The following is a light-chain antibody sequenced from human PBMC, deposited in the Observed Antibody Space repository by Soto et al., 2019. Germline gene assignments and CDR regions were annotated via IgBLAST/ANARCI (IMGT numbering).Light chain of an antibody. CDR3: LHFNSFSRT. J-gene: IGKJ1*01. CDR2: DAS. V-gene: IGKV1-5*01. CDR1: QSISNR. Sequence: EIQMPQSPATLSASVPDGVTITGRASQSISNRLAWYQQKPGEAPKYLIYDASTLDSGAPSRFSGSGSGTEFTLTISGLQPDDFATYYCLHFNSFSRTCGQGTKVDNK.